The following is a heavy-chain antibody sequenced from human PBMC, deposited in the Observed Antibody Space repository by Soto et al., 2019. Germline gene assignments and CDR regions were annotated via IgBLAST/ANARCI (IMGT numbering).Heavy chain of an antibody. Sequence: GGSLRLSCAASGFTFSSYGMHWVRQAPGKGLEWVAVIWYGGSNKYYADSVKGRFTISRDNSKNTLYLQMNSLRAEDTAVYYCARESLSGVYYYYYMDVWGKGTTVTVSS. CDR1: GFTFSSYG. J-gene: IGHJ6*03. CDR3: ARESLSGVYYYYYMDV. D-gene: IGHD2-8*01. CDR2: IWYGGSNK. V-gene: IGHV3-33*01.